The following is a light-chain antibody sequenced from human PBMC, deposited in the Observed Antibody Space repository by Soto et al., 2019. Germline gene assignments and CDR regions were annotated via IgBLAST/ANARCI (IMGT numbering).Light chain of an antibody. J-gene: IGKJ5*01. V-gene: IGKV3-15*01. CDR2: GAS. Sequence: EIVMTQSPATLSVSPGEGATLSCRASQSVSSKLAWYQQQPGKAPRLLIYGASTRATGIPARFSSSGSGTDFTLTISSLEPEDDAVYYCQQRSNWPLITFGQGTRLEI. CDR3: QQRSNWPLIT. CDR1: QSVSSK.